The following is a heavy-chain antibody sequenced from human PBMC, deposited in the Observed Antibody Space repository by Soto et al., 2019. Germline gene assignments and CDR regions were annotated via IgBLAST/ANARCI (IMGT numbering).Heavy chain of an antibody. Sequence: SENLSLTCAVSGGPISSSNWWSWVRQPPGKGLEWIGEIYHSGSTNYNPSLKSRVTISVDKSKNQFSLKLSSVTAADTAVYYCARDSRGDDSSGYYYFHYYYGMDVCGQGTTVTVSS. V-gene: IGHV4-4*02. CDR1: GGPISSSNW. D-gene: IGHD3-22*01. J-gene: IGHJ6*02. CDR3: ARDSRGDDSSGYYYFHYYYGMDV. CDR2: IYHSGST.